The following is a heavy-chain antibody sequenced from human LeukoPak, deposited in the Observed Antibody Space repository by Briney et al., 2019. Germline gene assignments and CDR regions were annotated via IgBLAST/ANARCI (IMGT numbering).Heavy chain of an antibody. D-gene: IGHD5-24*01. CDR3: ARDNSVRDEAWWFNP. Sequence: GGSLRLSCAASGFTFNDYAMHWVRQAPGKGLEWVSGISWNSGSICSADSVKGRFTISRDNAKNSLYLQMHSLRSEDTAVYYCARDNSVRDEAWWFNPWGQGTLVTVSS. V-gene: IGHV3-9*01. J-gene: IGHJ5*02. CDR1: GFTFNDYA. CDR2: ISWNSGSI.